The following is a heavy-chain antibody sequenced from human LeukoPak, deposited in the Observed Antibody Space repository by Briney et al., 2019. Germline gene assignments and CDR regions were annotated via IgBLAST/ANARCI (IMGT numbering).Heavy chain of an antibody. V-gene: IGHV3-11*01. CDR1: GFIFSDYY. CDR2: ISSSGSTI. J-gene: IGHJ6*03. CDR3: AGWNYPIYYYYMDV. Sequence: GGSVRLLCAACGFIFSDYYMSWLRQARGKGLEGVSYISSSGSTIYYADSVKGRFTISRDNAKNSLYLQMNSLRAEDTAVYYCAGWNYPIYYYYMDVWGKGTTVTVSS. D-gene: IGHD1-7*01.